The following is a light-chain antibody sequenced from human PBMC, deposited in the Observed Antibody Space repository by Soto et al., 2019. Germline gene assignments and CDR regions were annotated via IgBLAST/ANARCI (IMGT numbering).Light chain of an antibody. V-gene: IGKV3-15*01. Sequence: EIVMTQSPATLSVSPGERATLSCRASQSVSSNLAWYQQKPGQAPRLLIYGASTRATGIPARSSGSGSGTEFTLTISSLQSEDFAVYYCQQYNNWGTFGGGTKVDIK. CDR1: QSVSSN. CDR3: QQYNNWGT. J-gene: IGKJ4*01. CDR2: GAS.